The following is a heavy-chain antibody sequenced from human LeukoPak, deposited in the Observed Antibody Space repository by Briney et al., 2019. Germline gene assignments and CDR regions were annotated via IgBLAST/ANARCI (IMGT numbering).Heavy chain of an antibody. V-gene: IGHV5-51*01. CDR3: ARSPLGYCSGNSCSYFEY. CDR1: GYSFTNYW. CDR2: TYPGDSDT. Sequence: GESLKISCKGSGYSFTNYWIGWVRQMPGKGLEWMGITYPGDSDTRYSPSFQGQVTISADKSISTAYLQWSSLKPSDTAMYYCARSPLGYCSGNSCSYFEYWGQGTLVTVSS. J-gene: IGHJ4*02. D-gene: IGHD2-15*01.